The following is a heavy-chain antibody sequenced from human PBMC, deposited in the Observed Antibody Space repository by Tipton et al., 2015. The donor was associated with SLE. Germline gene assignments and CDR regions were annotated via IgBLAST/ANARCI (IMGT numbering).Heavy chain of an antibody. J-gene: IGHJ6*03. CDR3: ARVSSASEGYYYYYCMDV. CDR1: GGSISSSSYY. D-gene: IGHD6-6*01. V-gene: IGHV4-39*01. Sequence: TLSLTCTVSGGSISSSSYYWGWIRQPPGKGLEWIGSIYYSGSTYYNPSLKSRVTISVDTSKNQFSLKLSSVTAADTAVYYCARVSSASEGYYYYYCMDVWGKGTTVTVSS. CDR2: IYYSGST.